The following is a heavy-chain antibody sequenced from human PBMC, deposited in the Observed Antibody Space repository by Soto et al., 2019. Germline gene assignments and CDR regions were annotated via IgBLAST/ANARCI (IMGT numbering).Heavy chain of an antibody. V-gene: IGHV3-23*01. CDR3: AKDLGLHYYDSSGYSDPEYFQH. Sequence: GGSLRLSCAASGFTFSSYAMSWVRQAPGKGLEWVSAISGSGGSTYYADSVKGRFTISRDNSKNTLYLQMNSLRAEDTAVYYCAKDLGLHYYDSSGYSDPEYFQHWGQGTVVTVSS. CDR1: GFTFSSYA. CDR2: ISGSGGST. D-gene: IGHD3-22*01. J-gene: IGHJ1*01.